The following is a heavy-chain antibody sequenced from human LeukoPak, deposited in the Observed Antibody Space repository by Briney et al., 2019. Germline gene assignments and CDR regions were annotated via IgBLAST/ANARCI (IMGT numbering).Heavy chain of an antibody. CDR2: INPNSGGT. Sequence: ASVKVSCKASGYTFTGYYMHWVRQAPGQGLEWMGWINPNSGGTNYAQKFQGRVTMTRDTSISTAYMELSRLRSDNTAVYYCARAISRGYSYGYAYWGQGTLVTVSS. J-gene: IGHJ4*02. CDR3: ARAISRGYSYGYAY. D-gene: IGHD5-18*01. CDR1: GYTFTGYY. V-gene: IGHV1-2*02.